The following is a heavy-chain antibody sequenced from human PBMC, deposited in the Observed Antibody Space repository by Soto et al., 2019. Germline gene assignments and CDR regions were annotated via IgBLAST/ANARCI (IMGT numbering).Heavy chain of an antibody. J-gene: IGHJ4*02. V-gene: IGHV3-49*03. CDR1: GFTFGDYA. Sequence: EVQLVESGGGLVQPGRSLRLSCTASGFTFGDYAMSWFRQAPGKGLEWVGFIRSKAYGGTTEYAASVKGRFTISRDDSKSIAYLQMNSLKTEDTAVYYCTRDAAGTIVDSWGQGTLVTVSS. CDR2: IRSKAYGGTT. CDR3: TRDAAGTIVDS. D-gene: IGHD1-7*01.